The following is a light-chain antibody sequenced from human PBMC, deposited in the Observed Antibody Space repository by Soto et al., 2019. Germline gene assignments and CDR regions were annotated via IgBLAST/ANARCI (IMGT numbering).Light chain of an antibody. CDR1: SSNIGSNA. CDR2: NNN. CDR3: ATWDEGLNGWV. V-gene: IGLV1-44*01. J-gene: IGLJ3*02. Sequence: QSVVTQPPSASGTPGQRVTLSCSGRSSNIGSNAVNWYRQFPGRAPKVLIYNNNERPSGVPDRFSGSKSGTSASLATSGLQSDDEADYYCATWDEGLNGWVFGGGTKLTV.